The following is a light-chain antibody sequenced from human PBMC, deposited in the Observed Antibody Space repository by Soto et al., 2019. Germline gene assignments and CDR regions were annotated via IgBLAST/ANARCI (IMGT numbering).Light chain of an antibody. CDR1: QSISSW. CDR3: QHYNSYSEA. Sequence: DIQKTQSPSTLSVSVGDRVTITCRACQSISSWLAWYQQKPGKAPKLLIYDASSLESGVPSRFSGSGSGTEFTLTSSSVQPDDFATYYCQHYNSYSEAFGQGTKVDIK. V-gene: IGKV1-5*01. CDR2: DAS. J-gene: IGKJ1*01.